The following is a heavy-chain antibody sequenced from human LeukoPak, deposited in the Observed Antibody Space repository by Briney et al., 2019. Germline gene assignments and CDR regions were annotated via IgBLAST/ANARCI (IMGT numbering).Heavy chain of an antibody. CDR2: ISHTGTTM. CDR1: GFTFSSFG. Sequence: GGSLRLSCAASGFTFSSFGMSWVRQAPGKGLEWVSYISHTGTTMYYADSVKGRFTLSRDNARNSLYLQMNSLRAEDTAVYYCARGHWGLDSWGQGTLVSVSS. CDR3: ARGHWGLDS. D-gene: IGHD7-27*01. J-gene: IGHJ4*02. V-gene: IGHV3-48*04.